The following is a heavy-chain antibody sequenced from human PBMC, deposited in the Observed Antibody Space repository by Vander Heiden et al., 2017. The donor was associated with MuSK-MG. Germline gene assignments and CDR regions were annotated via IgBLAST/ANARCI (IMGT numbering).Heavy chain of an antibody. V-gene: IGHV3-33*01. CDR1: GFTFSIYG. D-gene: IGHD3-10*01. J-gene: IGHJ6*02. CDR2: IWYDGSNK. CDR3: AREGNRGAFHYFGMDV. Sequence: QVPVVESGGNVVQPGMSLRLSCEMSGFTFSIYGIHWAPQAPGKGLEWVAVIWYDGSNKYYADSVKGRFTISRDNSKNALYLQMNSLRGEDTAVYYCAREGNRGAFHYFGMDVWGQGTTVTVSS.